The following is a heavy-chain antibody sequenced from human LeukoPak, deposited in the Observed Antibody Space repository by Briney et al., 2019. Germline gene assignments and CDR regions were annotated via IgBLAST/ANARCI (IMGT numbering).Heavy chain of an antibody. CDR2: ISFNGGYN. V-gene: IGHV3-30*02. Sequence: PGGSLRLSCVASGFTFRSFGMHWVRQAPGKGLEWVAYISFNGGYNYYGGSVKGRFTISRDNSKNTLWLQMNSLSAEDTAMYYCAKDKSNSWSFDYWGQGTLVTVSS. D-gene: IGHD4-11*01. CDR3: AKDKSNSWSFDY. J-gene: IGHJ4*02. CDR1: GFTFRSFG.